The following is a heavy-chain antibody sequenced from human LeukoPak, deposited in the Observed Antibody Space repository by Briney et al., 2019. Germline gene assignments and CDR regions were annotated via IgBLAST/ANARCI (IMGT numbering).Heavy chain of an antibody. Sequence: SETLSLTCTVSGGSISSYYWSWIRQPPGKGLEWIGYIYYSGSTNYNPSLKSRVTISVDTSKNQFSLKLSSVTAADTAVYYCARGYYDILTGYYISHWGQGTLVTVSS. CDR1: GGSISSYY. CDR2: IYYSGST. D-gene: IGHD3-9*01. V-gene: IGHV4-59*01. J-gene: IGHJ4*02. CDR3: ARGYYDILTGYYISH.